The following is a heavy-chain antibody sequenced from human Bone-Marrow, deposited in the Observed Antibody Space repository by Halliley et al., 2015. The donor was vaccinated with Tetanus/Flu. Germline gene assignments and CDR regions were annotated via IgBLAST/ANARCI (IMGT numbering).Heavy chain of an antibody. D-gene: IGHD3-22*01. CDR3: AKEGVQRTYYSDSSGSDLDY. CDR1: GFTFGDYA. CDR2: ISDSGDST. J-gene: IGHJ4*02. Sequence: SLRLSCAASGFTFGDYAMSWVRQVPGKGLEWVSGISDSGDSTYYADSVKGRFTMSRDNSKSTLYLQMDSLRVEDTAVYYCAKEGVQRTYYSDSSGSDLDYWGQGSLVTVSS. V-gene: IGHV3-23*01.